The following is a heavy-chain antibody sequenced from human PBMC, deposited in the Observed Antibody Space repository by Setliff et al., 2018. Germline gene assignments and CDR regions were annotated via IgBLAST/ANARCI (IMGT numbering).Heavy chain of an antibody. J-gene: IGHJ4*02. CDR1: GFTFSDHH. Sequence: GSLRLSCAASGFTFSDHHIDWVRQAPGKGLEWVGEINHRGSTTYNPSLKSRVTISVDTSKDQFSLKVISMTAADTAVYYCARGRNIAARLLDSWGQGTLVTVSS. V-gene: IGHV4-34*01. D-gene: IGHD6-6*01. CDR3: ARGRNIAARLLDS. CDR2: INHRGST.